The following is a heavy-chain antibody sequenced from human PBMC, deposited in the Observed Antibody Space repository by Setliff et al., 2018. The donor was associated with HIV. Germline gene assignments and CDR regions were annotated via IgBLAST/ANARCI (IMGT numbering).Heavy chain of an antibody. D-gene: IGHD1-26*01. CDR2: ITSSSRTI. Sequence: GGSLRLSCVVSGLTFNRYWMSWVRQVPGKGLEWVSYITSSSRTIYYADSVKGRFTISRDNAKNSLYLQMNSLRAEDTAVYYCAKDRSGSYSFARDWGQGTLVTVSS. CDR3: AKDRSGSYSFARD. J-gene: IGHJ4*02. V-gene: IGHV3-48*01. CDR1: GLTFNRYW.